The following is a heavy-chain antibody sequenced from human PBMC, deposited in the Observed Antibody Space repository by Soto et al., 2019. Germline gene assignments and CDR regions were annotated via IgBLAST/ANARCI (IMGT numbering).Heavy chain of an antibody. CDR1: GYTFTSYY. V-gene: IGHV1-46*01. CDR2: INPSGGST. Sequence: ASVKVSCKASGYTFTSYYMHWVRQAPGQGLEWMGIINPSGGSTSYAQKFQGRVTMTRDTSTSTVYMDLSSLSSEDTAVYDCAKASSGYYSYFDYSGQGTLVIDSS. D-gene: IGHD3-22*01. J-gene: IGHJ4*02. CDR3: AKASSGYYSYFDY.